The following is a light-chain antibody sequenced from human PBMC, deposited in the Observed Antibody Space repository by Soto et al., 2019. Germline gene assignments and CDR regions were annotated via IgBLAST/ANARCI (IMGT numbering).Light chain of an antibody. CDR1: SNDVGAYDY. Sequence: QSALTQPTSVSGSPGQSITISCTGNSNDVGAYDYVSWYQQHPGKAPRLLIHGVSNRPSGISSRFSASKSGHTASLTISGLQAEDEADYYCSSFAASHLCVFGAGTKLTVL. V-gene: IGLV2-14*01. CDR2: GVS. J-gene: IGLJ2*01. CDR3: SSFAASHLCV.